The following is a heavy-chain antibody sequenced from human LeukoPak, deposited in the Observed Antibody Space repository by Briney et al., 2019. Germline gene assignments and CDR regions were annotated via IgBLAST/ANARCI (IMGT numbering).Heavy chain of an antibody. D-gene: IGHD6-13*01. J-gene: IGHJ3*02. CDR2: IKSKTDGGTT. CDR1: GFTFSNAW. V-gene: IGHV3-15*01. Sequence: GGSLRLSCAASGFTFSNAWMSWVRQAPGKGLEWVGRIKSKTDGGTTDYAAPVKGRFTISRDDSKNTLYLQMNSLKTEDTAVYYCTTRGEGQQLGVTLTDAFDIWGQGTMVTVSS. CDR3: TTRGEGQQLGVTLTDAFDI.